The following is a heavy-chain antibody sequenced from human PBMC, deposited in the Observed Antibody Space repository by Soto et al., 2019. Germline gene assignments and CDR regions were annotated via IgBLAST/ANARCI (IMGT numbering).Heavy chain of an antibody. CDR1: GFSLTTTGLG. J-gene: IGHJ5*02. D-gene: IGHD2-2*01. V-gene: IGHV2-5*02. CDR3: SQSLSVCTHWFTP. CDR2: IYWDDND. Sequence: QITLKESGPTLVKRTQTLTLTCTFSGFSLTTTGLGVAWIRQPPGTALEWLALIYWDDNDRYSASLRCRLTISKYTYKDQVGLTLTDVDPADTAKYYCSQSLSVCTHWFTPWGQGTMVNVSS.